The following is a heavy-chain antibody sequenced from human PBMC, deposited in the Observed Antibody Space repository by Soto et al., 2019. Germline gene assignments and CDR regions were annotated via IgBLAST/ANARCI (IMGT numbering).Heavy chain of an antibody. CDR3: ARVDGGSYRGWFDP. CDR2: ISAYNGNT. Sequence: ASVKVSCKASGYTFTSYGISWVRQAPGQGLEWMGWISAYNGNTNYAQKLQGRVTMTTDTSTSTAYMELRSLRSDDAAVYYCARVDGGSYRGWFDPWGQGTLVTVSS. CDR1: GYTFTSYG. D-gene: IGHD1-26*01. J-gene: IGHJ5*02. V-gene: IGHV1-18*01.